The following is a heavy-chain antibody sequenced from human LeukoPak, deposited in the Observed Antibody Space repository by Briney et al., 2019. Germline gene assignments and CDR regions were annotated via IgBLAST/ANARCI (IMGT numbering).Heavy chain of an antibody. CDR2: IYYSGST. CDR3: AREIWFGGLTYFDY. CDR1: GGSISSGGYY. J-gene: IGHJ4*02. V-gene: IGHV4-31*03. Sequence: SQTLSLTCTVSGGSISSGGYYWSWIRQHPGKGLEWIGYIYYSGSTYYNPSLKSRVTISVDTSKNQFSLKLSSVTAADTAVYYCAREIWFGGLTYFDYWGQGTLVTVSS. D-gene: IGHD3-10*01.